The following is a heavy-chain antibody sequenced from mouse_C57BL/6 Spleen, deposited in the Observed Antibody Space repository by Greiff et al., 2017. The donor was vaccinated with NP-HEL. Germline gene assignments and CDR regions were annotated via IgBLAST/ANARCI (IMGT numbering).Heavy chain of an antibody. CDR1: GYAFSSSW. D-gene: IGHD2-2*01. J-gene: IGHJ3*01. Sequence: VQLQESGPELVKPGASVKISCKASGYAFSSSWMNWVKQRPGKGLEWIGRIYPGDGDTNYNGKFKGKATLTADKSSSTAYMQLSSLTSEDSAVYFCARQGYDRGFAYWGQGTLVTVSA. V-gene: IGHV1-82*01. CDR2: IYPGDGDT. CDR3: ARQGYDRGFAY.